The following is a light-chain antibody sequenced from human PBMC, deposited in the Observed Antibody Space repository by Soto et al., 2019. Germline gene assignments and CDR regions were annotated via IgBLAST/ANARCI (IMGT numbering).Light chain of an antibody. CDR3: QQYYRYLRT. V-gene: IGKV1-16*02. CDR2: SAS. Sequence: DIQMTQSPSSLSASAGDRVTITCRASQGISTYLGWYQQKPGKAPTSLIYSASSWQSGVPAKFSGSGSGTDFTLTISDMQPEDFATYYCQQYYRYLRTFGHGTKVDIK. CDR1: QGISTY. J-gene: IGKJ1*01.